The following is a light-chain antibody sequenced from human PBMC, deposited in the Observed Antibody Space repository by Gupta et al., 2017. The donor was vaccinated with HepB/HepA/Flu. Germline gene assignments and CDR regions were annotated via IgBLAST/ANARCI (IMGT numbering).Light chain of an antibody. Sequence: EIVLTQSPGTLSLSPGESATLSCRASQSVSSRFRAWYQQKPGQPLRLLIYGTFNRAAGIPDRFSGSTSGTDFTLTISRLEPEDFAVYYCQQYGSSPPMYTFGQGTKLEIK. CDR2: GTF. V-gene: IGKV3-20*01. CDR1: QSVSSRF. CDR3: QQYGSSPPMYT. J-gene: IGKJ2*01.